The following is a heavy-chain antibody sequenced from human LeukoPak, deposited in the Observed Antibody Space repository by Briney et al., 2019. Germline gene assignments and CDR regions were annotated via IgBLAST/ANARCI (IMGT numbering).Heavy chain of an antibody. V-gene: IGHV4-4*02. Sequence: PSGTLSLICGVSAGTISSTNWWTWVRQPPGKGLEWIGEVHLDGRTNYSPSLQGRLAMSVDFSKNHISLKLTSVTAADTAVYYCARYSTSWHYFDYWGQGTLVTVSS. CDR3: ARYSTSWHYFDY. CDR1: AGTISSTNW. CDR2: VHLDGRT. D-gene: IGHD6-13*01. J-gene: IGHJ4*02.